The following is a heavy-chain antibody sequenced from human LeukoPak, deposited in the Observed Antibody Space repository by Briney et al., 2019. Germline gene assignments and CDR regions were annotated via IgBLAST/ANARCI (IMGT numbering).Heavy chain of an antibody. CDR1: GFTFSSYG. J-gene: IGHJ3*02. CDR2: ISYDGSNK. CDR3: AKSVYSSSWYGAFDI. D-gene: IGHD6-13*01. V-gene: IGHV3-30*18. Sequence: PGGSLRLSCAASGFTFSSYGMHWVPQSPDKGLEWLAVISYDGSNKYYADSVKGGFTISRDNSKNTLYLQMNSRRAEDTAVYYCAKSVYSSSWYGAFDIWGQGTMVTVSS.